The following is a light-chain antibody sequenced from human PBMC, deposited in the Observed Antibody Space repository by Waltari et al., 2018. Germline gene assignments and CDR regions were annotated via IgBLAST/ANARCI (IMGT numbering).Light chain of an antibody. CDR2: EVS. Sequence: QSALTQPASVSGSPGQSITISCPGTSSDAGGYNYVSWYPQHPGKAPKLMIYEVSNRPSGVSNRFSGSKSGNTASLTISGLQAEDEADYSCSSYTSSSTFSVVFGGGTKLTVL. J-gene: IGLJ2*01. CDR1: SSDAGGYNY. CDR3: SSYTSSSTFSVV. V-gene: IGLV2-14*01.